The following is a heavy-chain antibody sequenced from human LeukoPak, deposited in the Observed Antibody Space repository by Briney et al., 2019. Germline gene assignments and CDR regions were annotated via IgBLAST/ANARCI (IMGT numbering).Heavy chain of an antibody. CDR2: MNPNSGST. V-gene: IGHV1-8*01. Sequence: AAAVKVSRKSSGYTFTSYDINWVRQATGQGLEGMGWMNPNSGSTGYAQKFQGRVTMTRSTSISTAYMELSSLRSEDTAVYYCVRVQSGSYARYGMDVWGQGTTVTVSS. CDR1: GYTFTSYD. D-gene: IGHD1-26*01. J-gene: IGHJ6*02. CDR3: VRVQSGSYARYGMDV.